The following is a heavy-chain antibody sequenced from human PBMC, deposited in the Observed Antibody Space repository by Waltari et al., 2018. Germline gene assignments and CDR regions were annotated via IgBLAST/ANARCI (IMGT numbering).Heavy chain of an antibody. D-gene: IGHD3-10*01. V-gene: IGHV5-51*01. CDR1: GYSFTSYW. CDR3: ARHPKYFNGGHWFDP. Sequence: EVQLEQSGAAVKTPGASLKISCKASGYSFTSYWIAWVRQVPGKGLEWMGIIYPDDSDTRYSPSFQGQVTISADKSVSTAYLQWSSLKASDTAIYYCARHPKYFNGGHWFDPWGQGTLVTVSS. J-gene: IGHJ5*02. CDR2: IYPDDSDT.